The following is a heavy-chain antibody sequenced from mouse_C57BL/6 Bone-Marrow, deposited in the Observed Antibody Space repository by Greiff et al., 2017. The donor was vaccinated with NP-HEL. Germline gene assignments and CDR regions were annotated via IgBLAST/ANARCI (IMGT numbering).Heavy chain of an antibody. J-gene: IGHJ4*01. CDR3: ARITTVVAYGDYAMDY. D-gene: IGHD1-1*01. CDR2: IWSGGSP. V-gene: IGHV2-2*01. Sequence: VQLQQSGPGLVQPSQSLSITCTVSGFSLTSYGVHWVRQSPGKGLEWLGVIWSGGSPDYTAAFISRLSISKDNSKSHVFFKMNSLQADDTAIYYCARITTVVAYGDYAMDYWGQGTSVTVSS. CDR1: GFSLTSYG.